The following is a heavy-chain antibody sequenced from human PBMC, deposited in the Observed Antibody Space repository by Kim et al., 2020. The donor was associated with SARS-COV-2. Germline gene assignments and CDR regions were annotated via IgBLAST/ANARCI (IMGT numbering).Heavy chain of an antibody. J-gene: IGHJ5*02. D-gene: IGHD2-21*02. CDR3: AKDAYCGSDCFPRYWFDL. CDR2: FGENINDV. CDR1: GFALSDFS. V-gene: IGHV3-21*05. Sequence: GGSLRLSCAASGFALSDFSVNWVRQAPGRGVEWISHFGENINDVFYADSVRGRFIISRDNAKNSFYLQMNCLRVEDTAVYYCAKDAYCGSDCFPRYWFDLGGQGTLATVYS.